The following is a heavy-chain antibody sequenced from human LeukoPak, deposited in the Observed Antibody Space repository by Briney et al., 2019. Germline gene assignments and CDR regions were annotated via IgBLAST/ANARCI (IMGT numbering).Heavy chain of an antibody. D-gene: IGHD3-10*01. Sequence: GGSLRLSCAASGFTFSTYVIHWVRQAPGKGLDWVAVMSFDGKNTYYADSVKGRFTVSRDNSKNTLYLQMNSLRPEDTAVYYCAREGFYGSGSSPTFYFDYWGQGTLVTVSS. J-gene: IGHJ4*02. V-gene: IGHV3-30*04. CDR1: GFTFSTYV. CDR3: AREGFYGSGSSPTFYFDY. CDR2: MSFDGKNT.